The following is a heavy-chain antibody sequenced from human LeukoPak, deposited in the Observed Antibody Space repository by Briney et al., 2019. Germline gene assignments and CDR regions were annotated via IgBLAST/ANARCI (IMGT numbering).Heavy chain of an antibody. Sequence: GGSLRLSCAASGFTFSSYGMHWVRQAPGKGLEWVAVIWYDGSNKYYADSVKGRFTISRDNSKNTLYLQMNSLRAEDTAVYYCARDKMSAAAVRGYFDYWGQGTLVTVSS. CDR3: ARDKMSAAAVRGYFDY. D-gene: IGHD6-13*01. V-gene: IGHV3-33*08. CDR1: GFTFSSYG. CDR2: IWYDGSNK. J-gene: IGHJ4*02.